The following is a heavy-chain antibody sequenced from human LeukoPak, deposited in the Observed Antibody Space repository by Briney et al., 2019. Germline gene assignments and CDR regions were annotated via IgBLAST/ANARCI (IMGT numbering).Heavy chain of an antibody. J-gene: IGHJ4*02. Sequence: GASVKVSCKASGYTFSSHYLHWVRQAPGQGLEWIGIINLTGGIARFAQKFQGRVSMTRDTSTSTVYMELSSLRSEDTAVYYCARAPWIQLFFFDYWGQGTLVTVSS. D-gene: IGHD5-18*01. CDR3: ARAPWIQLFFFDY. CDR1: GYTFSSHY. CDR2: INLTGGIA. V-gene: IGHV1-46*01.